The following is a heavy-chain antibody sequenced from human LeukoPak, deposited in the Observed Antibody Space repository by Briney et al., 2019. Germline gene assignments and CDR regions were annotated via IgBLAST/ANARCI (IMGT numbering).Heavy chain of an antibody. CDR1: GFSLSTRGVG. V-gene: IGHV2-5*02. Sequence: SGPTLVNPTQTLTLTCTFSGFSLSTRGVGVGWIRQPPGKALEWLAPIYWDDGKRYSPSLKSRLTIPKDTSKNQVVLTMTNMDPVDTATYYCAHSGSVATLNWFDPWGQGTLVTVSS. D-gene: IGHD5-12*01. CDR2: IYWDDGK. J-gene: IGHJ5*02. CDR3: AHSGSVATLNWFDP.